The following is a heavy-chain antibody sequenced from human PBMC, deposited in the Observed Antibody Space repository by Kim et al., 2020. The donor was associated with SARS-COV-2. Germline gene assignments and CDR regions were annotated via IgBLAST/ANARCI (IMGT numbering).Heavy chain of an antibody. CDR1: GYSFTSYW. J-gene: IGHJ5*02. CDR3: AREYCSSTSCYRAFPGWFDP. D-gene: IGHD2-2*01. CDR2: IYPGDSDT. V-gene: IGHV5-51*01. Sequence: GASLKISCKGSGYSFTSYWIGWVRQMPGKGLEWMGIIYPGDSDTRYSPSFQGQVTISADKSISTAYLQWSSLKASDTAMYYCAREYCSSTSCYRAFPGWFDPWGQGTLVTVSS.